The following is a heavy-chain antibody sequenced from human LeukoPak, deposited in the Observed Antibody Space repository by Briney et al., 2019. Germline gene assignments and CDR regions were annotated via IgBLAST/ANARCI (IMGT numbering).Heavy chain of an antibody. CDR2: INPSGGST. J-gene: IGHJ4*02. V-gene: IGHV1-46*01. Sequence: GASVKVSCKASGYSFTSHYRHWVRQAPGQGLEWMGIINPSGGSTSYAQKFQGRVTMTRDTSTTTVYMDLSSLRSEDTAVYYCARDPYSRGRANYFDYWGQGTLVTVSS. D-gene: IGHD3-16*01. CDR1: GYSFTSHY. CDR3: ARDPYSRGRANYFDY.